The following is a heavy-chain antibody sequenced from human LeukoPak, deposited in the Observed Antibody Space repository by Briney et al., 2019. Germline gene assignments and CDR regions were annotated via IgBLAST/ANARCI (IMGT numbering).Heavy chain of an antibody. CDR2: IYHSGVT. CDR1: GYSIGSGYY. CDR3: AREAAAVGGAYFNHFDY. Sequence: PSETLSLTCTVSGYSIGSGYYWGWIRQPPGKGLEWIGSIYHSGVTDYNPSLKSRVTISVDTSKNQFSLKLSSVTAADTAVYYCAREAAAVGGAYFNHFDYWGQGTLVTVSS. D-gene: IGHD1-26*01. V-gene: IGHV4-38-2*02. J-gene: IGHJ4*02.